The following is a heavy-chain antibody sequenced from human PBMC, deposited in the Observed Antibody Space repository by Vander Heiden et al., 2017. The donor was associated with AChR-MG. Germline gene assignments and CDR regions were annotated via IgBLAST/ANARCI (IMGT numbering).Heavy chain of an antibody. CDR3: AREAVPPDDP. V-gene: IGHV3-48*01. CDR1: GFLFGRFN. Sequence: EVQLVESGGGLVQPGRSRRLSCSGSGFLFGRFNMYWVRQAPGKGLEWISYISGGSSSILYADSVKGRFTISRDNARNSVFLQMNSLRAEDTALYYCAREAVPPDDPWGQGTLVTVSS. CDR2: ISGGSSSI. D-gene: IGHD2-15*01. J-gene: IGHJ5*02.